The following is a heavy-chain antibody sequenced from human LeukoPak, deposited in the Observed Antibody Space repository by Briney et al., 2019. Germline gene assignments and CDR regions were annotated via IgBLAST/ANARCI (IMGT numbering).Heavy chain of an antibody. D-gene: IGHD3-3*01. V-gene: IGHV1-18*01. Sequence: ASVKVSCKASGYTFTSYGISWVRQAPGQGLEWMGWISAYNGNTNYAQKLQGRVTMTRDTSISTAYMELSSLRSEDTAVYYCARDQTTIFGVAQSNWFDPWGQGTLVTVSS. CDR2: ISAYNGNT. J-gene: IGHJ5*02. CDR1: GYTFTSYG. CDR3: ARDQTTIFGVAQSNWFDP.